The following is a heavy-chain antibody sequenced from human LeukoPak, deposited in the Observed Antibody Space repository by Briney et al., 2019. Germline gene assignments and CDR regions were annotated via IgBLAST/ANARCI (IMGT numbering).Heavy chain of an antibody. CDR2: MNPNSGNT. D-gene: IGHD3-3*01. CDR3: ARDLLRFLEWLPTYYYYGMDV. CDR1: GYTFTSYD. J-gene: IGHJ6*02. Sequence: ASVKVSCKASGYTFTSYDINWVRQATGQGLEWMGWMNPNSGNTGYAQKFQGRVTMTRNTSISTAYMELSSLRSEDTAVYYCARDLLRFLEWLPTYYYYGMDVWGQGTTVTVSS. V-gene: IGHV1-8*01.